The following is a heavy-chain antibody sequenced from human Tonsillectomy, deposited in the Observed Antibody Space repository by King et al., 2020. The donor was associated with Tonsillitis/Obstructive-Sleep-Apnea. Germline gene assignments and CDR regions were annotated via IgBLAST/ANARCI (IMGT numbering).Heavy chain of an antibody. CDR1: GFNFNTYW. CDR3: ARDRNDLWSAYYYDGLDI. J-gene: IGHJ3*02. CDR2: IKEDGSEK. D-gene: IGHD3-3*01. Sequence: EVQLVESGGGLAQPGGSLRVSCAASGFNFNTYWMTWVRQAPGKGLEWVANIKEDGSEKYYVDSVKGRFTISRDNAKNSLYLQMKSLRVEDTAVYYCARDRNDLWSAYYYDGLDIWGQGTMVTVSS. V-gene: IGHV3-7*01.